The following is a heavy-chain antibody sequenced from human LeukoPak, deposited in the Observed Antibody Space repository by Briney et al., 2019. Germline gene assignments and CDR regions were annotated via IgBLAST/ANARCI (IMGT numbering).Heavy chain of an antibody. CDR3: ARLPKEYCSSTSCYLWGTWFGEPSEGDYGMDV. V-gene: IGHV4-39*01. Sequence: PSETLSLTCTVSGGSISSSSYYWGWIRQPPGKGLEWIGCIYYSGSTYYNPSLKSRVTISVDTSKNQFSLKLSSVTAADTAVYYCARLPKEYCSSTSCYLWGTWFGEPSEGDYGMDVWGQGTTVTVSS. CDR1: GGSISSSSYY. J-gene: IGHJ6*02. CDR2: IYYSGST. D-gene: IGHD2-2*01.